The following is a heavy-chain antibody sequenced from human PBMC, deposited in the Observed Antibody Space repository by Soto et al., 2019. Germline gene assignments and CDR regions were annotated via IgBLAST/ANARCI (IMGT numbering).Heavy chain of an antibody. V-gene: IGHV1-2*04. Sequence: ASAKVSCKASGYTFTGYYMHWVRQAPGQGLEWMGWINPNSGGTNYAQKFQGWVTMTRDTSISTAYMELSRLRSDDTAVYYCARVVPVGGSYYFDYWGQGTLVTVSS. CDR3: ARVVPVGGSYYFDY. D-gene: IGHD1-26*01. CDR1: GYTFTGYY. CDR2: INPNSGGT. J-gene: IGHJ4*02.